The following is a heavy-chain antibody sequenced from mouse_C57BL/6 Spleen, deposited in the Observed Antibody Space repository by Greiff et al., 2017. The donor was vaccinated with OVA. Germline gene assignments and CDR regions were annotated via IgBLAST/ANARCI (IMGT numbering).Heavy chain of an antibody. CDR3: ARRYSKGAYYYAMDY. V-gene: IGHV5-17*01. CDR2: ISSGSSTI. CDR1: GFTFSDYG. Sequence: EVHLVESGGGLVKPGGSLKLSCAASGFTFSDYGMHWVRQAPEKGLEWVAYISSGSSTIYYADTVKGRFTISRDNAKNTLFLQMTSLRSEDTAMYYCARRYSKGAYYYAMDYWGQGTSVTVSS. J-gene: IGHJ4*01. D-gene: IGHD2-5*01.